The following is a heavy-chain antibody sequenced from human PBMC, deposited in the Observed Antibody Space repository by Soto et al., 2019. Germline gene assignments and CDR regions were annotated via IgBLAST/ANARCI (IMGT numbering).Heavy chain of an antibody. CDR3: AGSFYWDDFDY. Sequence: SETLSLTCTVSGGSISSYYWSWIRQPPGKGLEWIGYIYYSGNTNYNPSLKSRVTISVGTSNNQFSLNLTSVTAADTAVYNCAGSFYWDDFDYWGQGTLVTVSS. V-gene: IGHV4-59*08. D-gene: IGHD2-15*01. J-gene: IGHJ4*02. CDR2: IYYSGNT. CDR1: GGSISSYY.